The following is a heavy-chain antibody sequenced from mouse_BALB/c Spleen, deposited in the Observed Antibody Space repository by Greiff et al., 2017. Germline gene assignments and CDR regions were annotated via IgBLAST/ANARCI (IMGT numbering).Heavy chain of an antibody. Sequence: VQLQQSGAELVRPGASVTLSCKASGYTFTDYEMHWVKQTPVHGLEWIGAIDPETGGTAYNQKFKGKATLTADKSSSTAYMELRSLTSEDSAVYYCTRWGDGYLAWFAYWGQGTLVTVSA. J-gene: IGHJ3*01. CDR1: GYTFTDYE. V-gene: IGHV1-15*01. D-gene: IGHD2-3*01. CDR3: TRWGDGYLAWFAY. CDR2: IDPETGGT.